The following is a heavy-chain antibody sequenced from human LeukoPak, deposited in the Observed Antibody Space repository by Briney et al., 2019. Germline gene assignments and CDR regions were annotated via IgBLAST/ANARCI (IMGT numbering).Heavy chain of an antibody. CDR2: IYHSGST. CDR1: GFSISSGYY. Sequence: SETLSLTCTVSGFSISSGYYWGWIRQPPGKGLEWIGSIYHSGSTYYNPSLKSRLTISVDTSKNQFSLKLNSVAAADTAMYYCARDGGSYGWVDYWGQGTLVTVSS. V-gene: IGHV4-38-2*02. D-gene: IGHD1-26*01. J-gene: IGHJ4*02. CDR3: ARDGGSYGWVDY.